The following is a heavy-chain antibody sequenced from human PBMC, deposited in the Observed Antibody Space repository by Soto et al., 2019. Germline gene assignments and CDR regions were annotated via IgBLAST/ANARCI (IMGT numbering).Heavy chain of an antibody. CDR3: ARQDYSTTWYLNY. J-gene: IGHJ4*02. D-gene: IGHD6-13*01. V-gene: IGHV3-23*01. CDR1: GFTFSAYA. CDR2: ISGSAGAT. Sequence: EVQLLESGGGVVQPGGSLRLSCAASGFTFSAYAMTWVRQAPGKGLEWVSVISGSAGATYYADSVKGRFTISRDNSKNTLCGQRNSLRAEDTAVYYCARQDYSTTWYLNYWGQGTLVTVSS.